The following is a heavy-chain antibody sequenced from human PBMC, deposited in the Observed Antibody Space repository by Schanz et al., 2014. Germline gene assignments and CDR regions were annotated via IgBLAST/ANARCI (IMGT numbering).Heavy chain of an antibody. V-gene: IGHV3-21*01. CDR3: SSTGVMVSVAGTSADS. J-gene: IGHJ4*02. D-gene: IGHD6-19*01. CDR1: GFTISSYS. CDR2: ISSSGSYI. Sequence: EVHLVESGGGLVKRGGSLRLSCAASGFTISSYSMNWVRQAPGKGLEWVSSISSSGSYIYYADSVKGRFSISRDNAKNSISLYMNRLSPEAAALYFYSSTGVMVSVAGTSADSWGQGTLVTVSS.